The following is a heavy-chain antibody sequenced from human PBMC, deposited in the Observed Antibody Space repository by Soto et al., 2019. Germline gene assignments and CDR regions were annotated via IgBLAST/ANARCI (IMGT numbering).Heavy chain of an antibody. CDR3: ARVMITFGGVPLYYFDY. CDR1: GRSISTGDYY. J-gene: IGHJ4*02. D-gene: IGHD3-16*01. V-gene: IGHV4-30-4*01. CDR2: LYYSGST. Sequence: PSETLSLTCTVSGRSISTGDYYWSWIRQPPGKGLEWIGDLYYSGSTYYNPSLKSRVTISVDTSKNQFSLKLSSVTAADTAVYYCARVMITFGGVPLYYFDYWGQGNMVTVS.